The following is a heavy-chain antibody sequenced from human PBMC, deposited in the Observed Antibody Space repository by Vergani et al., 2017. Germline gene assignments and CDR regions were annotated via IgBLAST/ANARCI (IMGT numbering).Heavy chain of an antibody. CDR1: GFTFSSYA. Sequence: QVQLVESGGGVVQPGRSLRLSCAASGFTFSSYAMHWVRQAPGKGLEWVAVISYDGSNKYYADSVKGRFTISRDNSKNTLYLQMNRLRAEDTAVYYCARDIGRGTGTTRGYWGQGTLVTVSS. CDR3: ARDIGRGTGTTRGY. V-gene: IGHV3-30-3*01. J-gene: IGHJ4*02. D-gene: IGHD1-7*01. CDR2: ISYDGSNK.